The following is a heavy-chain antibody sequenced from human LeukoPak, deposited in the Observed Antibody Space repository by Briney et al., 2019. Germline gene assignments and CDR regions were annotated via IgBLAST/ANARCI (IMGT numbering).Heavy chain of an antibody. D-gene: IGHD6-25*01. Sequence: GGSLRLSCAASGFIFDDYAMHWVRQAPGKGLEWVSLISGDGGSTYYADSVKGRFTISRDNAKNTQYLQMNSLRAEDTAVYYCARDLRAAAATGTNFDYWGQGTLVTVSS. J-gene: IGHJ4*02. CDR3: ARDLRAAAATGTNFDY. CDR2: ISGDGGST. V-gene: IGHV3-43*02. CDR1: GFIFDDYA.